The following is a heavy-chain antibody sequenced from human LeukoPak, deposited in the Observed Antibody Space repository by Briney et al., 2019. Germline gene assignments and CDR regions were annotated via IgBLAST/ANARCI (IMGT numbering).Heavy chain of an antibody. CDR1: GFTFSSYG. Sequence: GGSLRLSCAASGFTFSSYGMHWVRQAPGKRLEWVAFIRYDGSNKYYADSVKGRFTISRDNSKNTLYLQMNSLRAEDTAVYYCAKGVIVATIINWFDPWGQGTLVTVSS. V-gene: IGHV3-30*02. CDR2: IRYDGSNK. D-gene: IGHD5-12*01. CDR3: AKGVIVATIINWFDP. J-gene: IGHJ5*02.